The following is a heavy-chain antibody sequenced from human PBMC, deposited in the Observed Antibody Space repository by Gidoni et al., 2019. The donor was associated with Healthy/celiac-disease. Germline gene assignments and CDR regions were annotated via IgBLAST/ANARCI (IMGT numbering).Heavy chain of an antibody. Sequence: VQLFESGWCLVQSGGSLRLSCPASGFSVSSSSLNWVRQAPGKGLEWVSSISTSSYIFYADSVRGRFTISRDNAKNSLYLHMSGLRAGDTAVYYCAREFLEWGLLRGNWFDPWGQGTLVTVSS. J-gene: IGHJ5*02. V-gene: IGHV3-21*02. CDR3: AREFLEWGLLRGNWFDP. CDR1: GFSVSSSS. D-gene: IGHD1-26*01. CDR2: ISTSSYI.